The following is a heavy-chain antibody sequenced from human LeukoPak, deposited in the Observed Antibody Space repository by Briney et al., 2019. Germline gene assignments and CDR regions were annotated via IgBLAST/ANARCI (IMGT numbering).Heavy chain of an antibody. CDR2: ISPSGGST. Sequence: ASVKVSCKAFGYTFTSNYMHWVRQAPGHGPEWMGVISPSGGSTTYAQKYQGRVTLTRDMSTSTDYLELSSLRSEDTAVYYCARDNSVRDEAWWFNPWGQGTLVTVSS. D-gene: IGHD5-24*01. V-gene: IGHV1-46*01. J-gene: IGHJ5*02. CDR1: GYTFTSNY. CDR3: ARDNSVRDEAWWFNP.